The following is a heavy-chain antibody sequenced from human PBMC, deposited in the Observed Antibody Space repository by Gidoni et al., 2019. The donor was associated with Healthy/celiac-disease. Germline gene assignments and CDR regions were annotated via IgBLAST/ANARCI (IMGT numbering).Heavy chain of an antibody. CDR2: ISWNSGSI. Sequence: EVQLVESGGGLVQPGRSLRLSCAASGFTFDDYAMHWVRQAPGKGLEWVSGISWNSGSIGYANSVKGRFTSSRDNAKNSLYLQMNSLRAEDTALYYCAKDNQQVAGTLGLTFDYWGQGTLVTVSS. J-gene: IGHJ4*02. D-gene: IGHD6-19*01. V-gene: IGHV3-9*01. CDR3: AKDNQQVAGTLGLTFDY. CDR1: GFTFDDYA.